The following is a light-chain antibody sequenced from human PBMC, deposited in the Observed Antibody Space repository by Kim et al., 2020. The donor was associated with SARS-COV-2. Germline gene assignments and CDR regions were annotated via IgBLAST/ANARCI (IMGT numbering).Light chain of an antibody. Sequence: DIQMTQSPSSLSASVGDRVTITCQASQDISNYLNWYQQKPGKAPKLLIYDASNLETGVPSRFSGSGSGTDFTFTISSLQPEDIATYYCQHRITFGQGTRLEIK. J-gene: IGKJ5*01. V-gene: IGKV1-33*01. CDR2: DAS. CDR1: QDISNY. CDR3: QHRIT.